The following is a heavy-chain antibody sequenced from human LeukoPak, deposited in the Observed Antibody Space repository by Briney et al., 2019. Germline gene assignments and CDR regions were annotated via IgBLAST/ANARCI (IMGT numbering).Heavy chain of an antibody. CDR3: ASTSGTTSQPFDY. J-gene: IGHJ4*02. CDR2: IYSSGST. Sequence: SETLSLTSTVSGGSISSYYWNWIRQPPGKGLEWIGYIYSSGSTNYNPSLKSRVTISLDTSKNQFSLKLSSVTAADTAVYYCASTSGTTSQPFDYWGQGTLVTVSS. CDR1: GGSISSYY. V-gene: IGHV4-4*09. D-gene: IGHD1-1*01.